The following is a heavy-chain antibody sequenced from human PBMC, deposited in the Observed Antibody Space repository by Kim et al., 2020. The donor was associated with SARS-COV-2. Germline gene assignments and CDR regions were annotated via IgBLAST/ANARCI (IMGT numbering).Heavy chain of an antibody. J-gene: IGHJ4*02. V-gene: IGHV1-3*01. CDR3: ARDWMTTGFDY. Sequence: YSQKFQDRVTITKVISANTVYMDLRSLKSEGTAVYYCARDWMTTGFDYWGQGTLVTVSS. D-gene: IGHD4-17*01.